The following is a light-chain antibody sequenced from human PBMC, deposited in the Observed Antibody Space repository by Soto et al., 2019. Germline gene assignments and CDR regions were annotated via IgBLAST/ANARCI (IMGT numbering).Light chain of an antibody. CDR3: QQYGSSPWT. CDR2: DVS. Sequence: EIVIKQSPSSLSVSPGERVTLSCRAGQGVTTNFAWYQQKSGQSPRLLIYDVSTRATGVPARFSGTGSETDFTLTISGLQSEDSAVYYCQQYGSSPWTFGQGTKVDIK. J-gene: IGKJ1*01. CDR1: QGVTTN. V-gene: IGKV3D-15*02.